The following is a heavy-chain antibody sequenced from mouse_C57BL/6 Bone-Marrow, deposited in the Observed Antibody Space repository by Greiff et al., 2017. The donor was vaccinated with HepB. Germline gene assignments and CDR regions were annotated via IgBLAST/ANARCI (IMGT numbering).Heavy chain of an antibody. D-gene: IGHD1-1*01. Sequence: VQLQQSGAELARPGASVKLSCKASGYTFTSYGISWVKQRTGQGLEWIGEIYPRSGNTYYNEKFKGKATLTADKSSSTAYMELRSLTSEDSAVYFCARSYYYGSSYGGFAYWGQGTLVTVSA. CDR3: ARSYYYGSSYGGFAY. J-gene: IGHJ3*01. CDR1: GYTFTSYG. CDR2: IYPRSGNT. V-gene: IGHV1-81*01.